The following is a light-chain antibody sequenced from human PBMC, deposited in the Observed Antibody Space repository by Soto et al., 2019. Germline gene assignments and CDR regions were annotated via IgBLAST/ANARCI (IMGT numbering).Light chain of an antibody. CDR2: NNN. J-gene: IGLJ2*01. Sequence: QSVLTQPPSASVTPGQRVTISCSGSNSNIGSNAVSWYQQLPGTAPKLLIYNNNQRPSGVPDRFSGSKSGTSASLAISGLQSEDEADFYCAAWDDGLNCVIFGGGTKVTVL. CDR3: AAWDDGLNCVI. V-gene: IGLV1-44*01. CDR1: NSNIGSNA.